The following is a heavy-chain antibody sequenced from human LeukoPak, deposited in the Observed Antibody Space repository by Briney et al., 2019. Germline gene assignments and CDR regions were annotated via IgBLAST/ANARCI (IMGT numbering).Heavy chain of an antibody. CDR2: IIPILGIA. V-gene: IGHV1-69*04. D-gene: IGHD2-2*01. Sequence: ASVKVSCKASGGTFSSYAISWVRQAPGQGLEWMGRIIPILGIANYAQKFQGRVTITADKSTGTAYMELYSLRSEDTAVYYCARDVDCSSTSCLSWFDPWGQGTLVTVSS. CDR3: ARDVDCSSTSCLSWFDP. CDR1: GGTFSSYA. J-gene: IGHJ5*02.